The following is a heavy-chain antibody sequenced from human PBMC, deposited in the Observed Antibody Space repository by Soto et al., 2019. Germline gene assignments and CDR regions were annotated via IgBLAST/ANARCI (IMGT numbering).Heavy chain of an antibody. CDR2: INAGNGNT. CDR1: GYTFTSYA. D-gene: IGHD2-2*01. J-gene: IGHJ4*02. CDR3: ARGGGYCISTSCYFDY. V-gene: IGHV1-3*01. Sequence: ASVKVSCKASGYTFTSYAMHWVRQAPGQRLEWMGWINAGNGNTKYSQKFQGRVTITRDTSTSTAYMELSSLRSEDTAVYYCARGGGYCISTSCYFDYWGQGTLVTVSS.